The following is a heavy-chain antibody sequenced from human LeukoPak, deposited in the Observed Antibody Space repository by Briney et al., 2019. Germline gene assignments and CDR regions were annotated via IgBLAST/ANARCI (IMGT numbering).Heavy chain of an antibody. V-gene: IGHV1-18*01. CDR2: ISAYNGNT. CDR1: GYTFTSYG. CDR3: ARDLRDYDFWSGYYSPSLDY. Sequence: GASVKVSCKASGYTFTSYGISWVRQAPGQGLEWMGWISAYNGNTNYAQKLQGRVTMTTDTSTSTAYMELRSLRSDDTAVYYCARDLRDYDFWSGYYSPSLDYWGQRTLVTVSS. D-gene: IGHD3-3*01. J-gene: IGHJ4*02.